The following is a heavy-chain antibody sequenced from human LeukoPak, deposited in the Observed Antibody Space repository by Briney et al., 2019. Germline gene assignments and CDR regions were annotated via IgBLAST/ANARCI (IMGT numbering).Heavy chain of an antibody. V-gene: IGHV3-33*06. J-gene: IGHJ6*02. D-gene: IGHD6-13*01. CDR1: GFTFRRYG. CDR3: AKSGRSNNSGMDV. CDR2: IWYDGSNE. Sequence: GRSLRLSCAASGFTFRRYGMHWVRQAPGKGLEWVAVIWYDGSNEYYGDSVKGRFTISRDNSKNTLYLRMNSLRAEDTAVYYCAKSGRSNNSGMDVWGQGTTVTVSS.